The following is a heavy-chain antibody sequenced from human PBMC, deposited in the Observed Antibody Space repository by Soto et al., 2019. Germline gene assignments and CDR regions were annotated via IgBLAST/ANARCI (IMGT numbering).Heavy chain of an antibody. CDR3: AKSPGGFGDAFDI. V-gene: IGHV3-23*01. D-gene: IGHD3-10*01. CDR1: GFTFSSYA. Sequence: GGSLRLSCAASGFTFSSYAMTWARQAPGKGLEWVSVISGSGGSTYYADSVKGRFTISRDNSKNTLFLQMNSLRAEDTAIYYCAKSPGGFGDAFDIWGQGTLVTVSS. J-gene: IGHJ3*02. CDR2: ISGSGGST.